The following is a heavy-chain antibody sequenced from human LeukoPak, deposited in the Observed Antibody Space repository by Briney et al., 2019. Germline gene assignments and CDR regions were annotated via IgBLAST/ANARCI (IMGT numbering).Heavy chain of an antibody. Sequence: PGGSLRLSCAASGFTVSTNYMSWVRQAPGKGLEWVSVIYSDSSTYYADSVKGRFTISRDNAKNSLYLQMYSLRAEDTAVYYCASQAYGDYFDYWGQGTLVTVSS. CDR2: IYSDSST. CDR3: ASQAYGDYFDY. J-gene: IGHJ4*02. CDR1: GFTVSTNY. D-gene: IGHD4-17*01. V-gene: IGHV3-66*04.